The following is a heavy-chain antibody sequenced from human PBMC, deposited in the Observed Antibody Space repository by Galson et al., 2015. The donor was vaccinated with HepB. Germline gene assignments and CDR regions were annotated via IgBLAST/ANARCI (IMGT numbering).Heavy chain of an antibody. Sequence: SLRLSCAASGFTFSSYWMSWVRQAPGKGLEWVANIKQDGSEKYYVDSVKGRFTISRDNAKNSLYLQMNSLRAEDTAVYYCARIQYSSGWNYYYYYYGMDVWGQGTTVTVSS. CDR3: ARIQYSSGWNYYYYYYGMDV. J-gene: IGHJ6*02. V-gene: IGHV3-7*03. D-gene: IGHD6-19*01. CDR2: IKQDGSEK. CDR1: GFTFSSYW.